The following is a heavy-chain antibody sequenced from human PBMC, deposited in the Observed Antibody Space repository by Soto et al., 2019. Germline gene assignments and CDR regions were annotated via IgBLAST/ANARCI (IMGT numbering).Heavy chain of an antibody. D-gene: IGHD4-17*01. CDR2: IYSGGST. Sequence: GGSLRLSCAASGFTVSSNYMSWVRQAPGKGLEWVSVIYSGGSTYYADSVKGRFTISRDNSKNTLYLQMNSLRAEDTAVYYCARGDCGDYVDAFDIWGQGTMVTVSS. CDR1: GFTVSSNY. CDR3: ARGDCGDYVDAFDI. J-gene: IGHJ3*02. V-gene: IGHV3-66*01.